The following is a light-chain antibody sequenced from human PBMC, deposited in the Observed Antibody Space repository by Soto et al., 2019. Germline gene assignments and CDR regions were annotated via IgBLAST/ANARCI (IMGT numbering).Light chain of an antibody. CDR3: SSYTSSSIYV. CDR1: SSDIGGYNY. CDR2: KVS. J-gene: IGLJ1*01. V-gene: IGLV2-14*01. Sequence: QSVLTQPASVSGSPGQSITISCAGTSSDIGGYNYVSWYQQHPGKAPKVMIYKVSNRPSGISPRFSGSKSGNTASLTISGLQAEDEADYYCSSYTSSSIYVFGSGTKVTVL.